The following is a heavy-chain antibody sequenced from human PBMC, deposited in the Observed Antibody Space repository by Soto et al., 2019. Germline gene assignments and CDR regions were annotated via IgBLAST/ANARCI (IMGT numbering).Heavy chain of an antibody. V-gene: IGHV5-51*01. J-gene: IGHJ4*02. CDR1: GYTLTSYW. CDR3: ARAYGKYFDY. Sequence: PGESLKISCKGSGYTLTSYWIGWVRQLPGKGLEWMGIIYPADSDTRYSPSFQGQVTISADKSISTAYLQWSSLRASDTAMYFCARAYGKYFDYWGQGTPVTVSS. CDR2: IYPADSDT. D-gene: IGHD3-10*01.